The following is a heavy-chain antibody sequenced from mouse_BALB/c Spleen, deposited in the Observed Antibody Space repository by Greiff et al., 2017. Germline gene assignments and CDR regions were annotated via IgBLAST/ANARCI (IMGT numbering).Heavy chain of an antibody. Sequence: EVKLMESGGGLVQPGGSLKLSCAASGFTFSSYTMSWVRQTPEKRLEWVAYISNGGGSTYYPDTVKGRFTISRDNAKNTLYLQMSSLKSEDTAMYYCARHGLFSLGWYFDVWGAGTTVTVSS. D-gene: IGHD1-1*02. J-gene: IGHJ1*01. CDR2: ISNGGGST. CDR1: GFTFSSYT. CDR3: ARHGLFSLGWYFDV. V-gene: IGHV5-12-2*01.